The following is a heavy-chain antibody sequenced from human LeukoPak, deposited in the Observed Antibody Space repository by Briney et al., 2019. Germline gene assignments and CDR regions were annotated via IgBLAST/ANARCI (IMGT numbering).Heavy chain of an antibody. CDR2: IYSGGST. CDR1: GFSVSIDY. V-gene: IGHV3-66*01. J-gene: IGHJ4*02. Sequence: GGSLRLSCAASGFSVSIDYMRWVRQAPGKGLEWVSVIYSGGSTYYADSVKGRFTISRDNSKNTLYLQMNSLRAEDTAVYYCARGEPDSELRSDWGQGTLVTVSS. D-gene: IGHD1-7*01. CDR3: ARGEPDSELRSD.